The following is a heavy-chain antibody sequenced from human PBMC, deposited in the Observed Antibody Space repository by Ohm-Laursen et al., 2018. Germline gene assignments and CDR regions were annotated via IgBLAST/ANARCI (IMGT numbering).Heavy chain of an antibody. D-gene: IGHD1-1*01. J-gene: IGHJ6*02. CDR1: GDSVSSNSAA. Sequence: QTLSLTCAVSGDSVSSNSAAWNWIRQSPSRGLEWLGRTHYSSKWVYDYAVSVKSRITITPDTSKNQFSLQLNSVTPEDSAVYYCSRGQRNYYAMDVWGQGTTVTVSS. V-gene: IGHV6-1*01. CDR2: THYSSKWVY. CDR3: SRGQRNYYAMDV.